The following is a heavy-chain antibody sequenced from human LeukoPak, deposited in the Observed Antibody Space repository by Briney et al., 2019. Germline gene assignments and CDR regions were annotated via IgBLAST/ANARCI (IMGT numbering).Heavy chain of an antibody. CDR3: ARKSLDYYDSSGYYSRGFEY. CDR2: INSGSSYI. J-gene: IGHJ4*02. D-gene: IGHD3-22*01. Sequence: GGSLRLSCAASGFTFSAYNMNWVHQAPGKGLEWVSSINSGSSYIYYADSVKGRFTISRDNAKNSLYLQMNSLRAEDTAVYYCARKSLDYYDSSGYYSRGFEYWGQGTLVTASS. CDR1: GFTFSAYN. V-gene: IGHV3-21*01.